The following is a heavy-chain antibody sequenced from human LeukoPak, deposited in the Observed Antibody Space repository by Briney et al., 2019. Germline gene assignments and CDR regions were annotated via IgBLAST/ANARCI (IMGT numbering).Heavy chain of an antibody. CDR3: ARHGSIATGAFTY. CDR2: IYYSGST. Sequence: KTSETLSLTCSVSGGSISRSSYYWGWTRQPPGKGLESIGSIYYSGSTYYNPSLKSRVTISVDTSRNQFSLKLGSVTAADTAVYYCARHGSIATGAFTYWGQGTLVTVSS. J-gene: IGHJ4*02. D-gene: IGHD6-13*01. V-gene: IGHV4-39*01. CDR1: GGSISRSSYY.